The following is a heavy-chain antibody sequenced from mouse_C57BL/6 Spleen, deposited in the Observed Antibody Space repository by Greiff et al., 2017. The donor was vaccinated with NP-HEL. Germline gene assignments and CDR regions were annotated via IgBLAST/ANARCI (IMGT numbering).Heavy chain of an antibody. CDR2: IDPSDSET. J-gene: IGHJ3*01. V-gene: IGHV1-52*01. CDR3: ARGKRGYSWFAY. Sequence: VQLQQSGAELVRPGSSVKLSCKASGYTFTSYWMHWVKQRPIQGLEWIGNIDPSDSETHYNQKFKDKATLTVDKSSSTAYMQLSSLTSEDSAVYYCARGKRGYSWFAYWGQGTLVTVSA. D-gene: IGHD2-3*01. CDR1: GYTFTSYW.